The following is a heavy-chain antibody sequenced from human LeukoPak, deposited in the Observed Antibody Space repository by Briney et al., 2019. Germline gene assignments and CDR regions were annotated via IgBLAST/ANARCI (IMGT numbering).Heavy chain of an antibody. V-gene: IGHV3-23*01. CDR1: GFTFSSYS. Sequence: GGSLRLSCAASGFTFSSYSMSWVRQAPGMGLEWVTALAGSGDKTYYADSVKGRFTTSRDNSKNTVYLQMNSLRVEDTAVYYCAKGSSGWPYYFDYWGQGTLVTVSS. CDR3: AKGSSGWPYYFDY. CDR2: LAGSGDKT. J-gene: IGHJ4*02. D-gene: IGHD6-19*01.